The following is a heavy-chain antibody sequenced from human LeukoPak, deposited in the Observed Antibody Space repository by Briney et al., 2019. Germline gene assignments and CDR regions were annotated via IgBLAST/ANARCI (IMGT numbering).Heavy chain of an antibody. CDR3: ARRFLTIDNWFDP. CDR2: IYYSGST. Sequence: PSETLSLTCTVSGGSISSSSYYWGWIRQPPGKGLDWIGSIYYSGSTYYNPSPKSRVTISVDTSKNQFSLKLSSVTAADTALYYCARRFLTIDNWFDPWGQGTLVTVSS. J-gene: IGHJ5*02. D-gene: IGHD3-3*01. V-gene: IGHV4-39*01. CDR1: GGSISSSSYY.